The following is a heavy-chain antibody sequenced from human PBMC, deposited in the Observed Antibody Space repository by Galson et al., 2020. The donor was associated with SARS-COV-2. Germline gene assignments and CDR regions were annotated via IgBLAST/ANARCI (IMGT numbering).Heavy chain of an antibody. CDR2: INHSGST. CDR1: GGSFSCYY. CDR3: ARDLRTYYYDSSGYRADWFDP. Sequence: SETLSLTCAVYGGSFSCYYWSWIRQPPGKGLEWIGEINHSGSTNYNPSLKSRVTISVDTSKNQFSLKLSSVTAADTAVYYCARDLRTYYYDSSGYRADWFDPWGQGTLVTVSS. V-gene: IGHV4-34*01. J-gene: IGHJ5*02. D-gene: IGHD3-22*01.